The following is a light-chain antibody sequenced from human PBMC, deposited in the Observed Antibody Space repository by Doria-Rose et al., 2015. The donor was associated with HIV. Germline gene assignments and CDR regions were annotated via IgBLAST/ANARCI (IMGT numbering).Light chain of an antibody. V-gene: IGKV2-28*01. Sequence: EIGLTQSPLSLPVTPGQPASISCRSSQSLLHTVGYNYLDWYLQKPEQSPQLLIYLGSNRASGVPDRFSGSGSGTDFTLKISRVEAEDVGVYYCMQALQTPYTFGQGTKLEIK. CDR1: QSLLHTVGYNY. J-gene: IGKJ2*01. CDR2: LGS. CDR3: MQALQTPYT.